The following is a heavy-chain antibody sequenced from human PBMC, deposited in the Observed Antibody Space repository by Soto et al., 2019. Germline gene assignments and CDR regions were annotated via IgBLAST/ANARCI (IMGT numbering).Heavy chain of an antibody. CDR3: ARGYCSGGSCYRGDFDY. Sequence: GASVKVSCKASGYTFTSYYMHWVRQAPGQGLEWMGIINPSGGSTSYAQKFQGRVTMTRDTSTSTVYMELSSLRSEDTAVYYCARGYCSGGSCYRGDFDYWGQGTLVTVSS. CDR2: INPSGGST. D-gene: IGHD2-15*01. V-gene: IGHV1-46*01. CDR1: GYTFTSYY. J-gene: IGHJ4*02.